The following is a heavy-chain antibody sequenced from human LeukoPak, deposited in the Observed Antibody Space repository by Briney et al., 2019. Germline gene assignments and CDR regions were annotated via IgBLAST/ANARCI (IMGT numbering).Heavy chain of an antibody. V-gene: IGHV5-51*01. D-gene: IGHD2-2*01. CDR2: IYAGDSDA. J-gene: IGHJ6*02. Sequence: GESLKISCKGSGYSFTSYWIGWVRQMPGKGLEWMGIIYAGDSDARYSPSFQGQVTISVDKSISTAYLQWSSLQASDTAMYYCARAIGTSQFYFYYGMDVWGQGTTVTVSS. CDR3: ARAIGTSQFYFYYGMDV. CDR1: GYSFTSYW.